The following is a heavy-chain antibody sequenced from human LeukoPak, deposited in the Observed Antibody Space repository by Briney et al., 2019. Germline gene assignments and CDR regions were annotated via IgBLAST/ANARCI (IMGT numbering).Heavy chain of an antibody. V-gene: IGHV1-18*01. J-gene: IGHJ4*02. Sequence: ASVKVSCKASGYTFTSYSINWVRQAPGQGLEWMAWISAYNGNTNYAQKFHGRVTLTRDTSTSTAYMELRSLRSDDTAVYFCARGMSGYTEDPFDIWGQGTLVTVSS. CDR1: GYTFTSYS. CDR3: ARGMSGYTEDPFDI. D-gene: IGHD2-2*02. CDR2: ISAYNGNT.